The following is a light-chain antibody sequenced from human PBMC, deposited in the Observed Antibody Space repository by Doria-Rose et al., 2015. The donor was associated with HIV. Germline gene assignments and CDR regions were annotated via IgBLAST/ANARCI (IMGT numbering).Light chain of an antibody. CDR3: ATWDSSLSAIL. CDR1: SSNIGNNY. V-gene: IGLV1-51*02. CDR2: ENN. J-gene: IGLJ2*01. Sequence: VLTQPPSVSAAPGQKVTISCSGSSSNIGNNYVSWYQQLPGTAPKLLIYENNRRPSGIPDRFSGSKSGTSATLGITGLQTGDEADYYCATWDSSLSAILFGGGTKLTVL.